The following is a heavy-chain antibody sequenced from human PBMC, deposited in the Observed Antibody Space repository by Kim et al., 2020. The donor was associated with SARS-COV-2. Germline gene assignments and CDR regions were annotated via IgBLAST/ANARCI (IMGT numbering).Heavy chain of an antibody. CDR2: IKQDGSEK. Sequence: GGSLRLSCAASGFTFSSYWMSWVRQAPGKGLEWVANIKQDGSEKYYVDSVKGRFTISRDNAKNSLYLQMNSLRAEDTAVYYCAATTVTTVLYYYGMDVWGQGTTVTVSS. D-gene: IGHD4-17*01. J-gene: IGHJ6*02. CDR3: AATTVTTVLYYYGMDV. CDR1: GFTFSSYW. V-gene: IGHV3-7*01.